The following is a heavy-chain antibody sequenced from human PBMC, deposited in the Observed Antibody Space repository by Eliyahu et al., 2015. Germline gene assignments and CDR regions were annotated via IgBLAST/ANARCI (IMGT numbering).Heavy chain of an antibody. D-gene: IGHD3-22*01. CDR1: GGTFXXVA. CDR3: ASGYYDSSGFSFSYFYYMDV. Sequence: QVQVVQSGSEVEKAGSSVKVSCKASGGTFXXVAVSGVRQAPGQGLEWMGGIIPAFGTVNYAQKFQGRVTITADKSTSTVYMELSSLRSEDTAIYYCASGYYDSSGFSFSYFYYMDVWGQGTTVTVSS. V-gene: IGHV1-69*14. CDR2: IIPAFGTV. J-gene: IGHJ6*02.